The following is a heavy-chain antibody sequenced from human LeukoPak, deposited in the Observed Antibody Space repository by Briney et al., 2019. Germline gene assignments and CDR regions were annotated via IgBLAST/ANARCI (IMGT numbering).Heavy chain of an antibody. V-gene: IGHV1-2*04. D-gene: IGHD3-10*01. CDR2: INPNGGGI. CDR1: GYTFTGYY. Sequence: ASVKVSCKASGYTFTGYYMHWVRQAPGQGLEWMGWINPNGGGINYAQKFQGWVTMTRDTSISTAYMELSRLRSDDTAVYYCARDYYGSGSYSSSNWFDPWGQGTLVTVSS. J-gene: IGHJ5*02. CDR3: ARDYYGSGSYSSSNWFDP.